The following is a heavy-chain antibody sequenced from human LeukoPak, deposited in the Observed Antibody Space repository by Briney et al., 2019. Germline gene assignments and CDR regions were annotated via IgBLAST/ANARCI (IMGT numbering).Heavy chain of an antibody. CDR1: GFSFRNYA. D-gene: IGHD1-26*01. J-gene: IGHJ4*02. Sequence: GGSLGLSCVASGFSFRNYAIHWVRQAPGKGLEYVSVINADGRITYYADSVKGRFTISRDNSKNTVYLQMGSLRGEDMAVYYCTRDGGSFCDFDYWGQGALVTVSS. CDR2: INADGRIT. CDR3: TRDGGSFCDFDY. V-gene: IGHV3-64*02.